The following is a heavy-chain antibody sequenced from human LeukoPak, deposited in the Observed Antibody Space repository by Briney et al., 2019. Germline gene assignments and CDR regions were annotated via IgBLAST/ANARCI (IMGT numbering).Heavy chain of an antibody. J-gene: IGHJ4*02. CDR2: IYTSGST. V-gene: IGHV4-61*02. CDR3: ARDRDYGRYFDY. Sequence: SQTLSLTCTVSGGSISSGGYYWSWIRQPAGKGLEWIGRIYTSGSTNYNPSLKSRVTISVDTSKNQFSLKLSSVTAADTAVYYCARDRDYGRYFDYWGQGTLVTVSS. D-gene: IGHD4-17*01. CDR1: GGSISSGGYY.